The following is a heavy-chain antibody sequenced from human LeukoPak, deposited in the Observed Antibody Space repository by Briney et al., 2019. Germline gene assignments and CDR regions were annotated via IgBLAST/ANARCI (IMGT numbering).Heavy chain of an antibody. CDR2: INPNSGGV. J-gene: IGHJ1*01. CDR1: GYTFTGHY. Sequence: GASVKVSCKASGYTFTGHYMHWVRQAPGQGLEWMGWINPNSGGVNYAQKFQGRVTMTRDTSISTAYMELSRLRSDDTAVYYSATRSHSTGAEYFQHWGQGTLVTVSS. D-gene: IGHD6-25*01. V-gene: IGHV1-2*02. CDR3: ATRSHSTGAEYFQH.